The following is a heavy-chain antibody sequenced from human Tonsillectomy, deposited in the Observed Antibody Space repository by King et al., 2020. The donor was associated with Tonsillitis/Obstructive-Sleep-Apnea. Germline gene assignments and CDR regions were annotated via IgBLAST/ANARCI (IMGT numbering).Heavy chain of an antibody. Sequence: VQLQQWGAGLLKPSETLSLTCAVYGGPFSGYYWSWIRQPPGKGLEWIGEINHSGSTNYNPSLKSRVTISVDTSKNQFSLKLSSVTAADTAGYYCARGGGNYVFWSGYSVWDYYMDVLREGTTVAVSS. D-gene: IGHD3-3*01. CDR3: ARGGGNYVFWSGYSVWDYYMDV. J-gene: IGHJ6*03. V-gene: IGHV4-34*01. CDR1: GGPFSGYY. CDR2: INHSGST.